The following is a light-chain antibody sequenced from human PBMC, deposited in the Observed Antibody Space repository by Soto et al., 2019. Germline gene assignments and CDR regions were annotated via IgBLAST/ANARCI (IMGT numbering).Light chain of an antibody. V-gene: IGKV1-27*01. CDR2: AAS. J-gene: IGKJ3*01. CDR3: QKYSSVPV. CDR1: QGITNF. Sequence: DIQMTQSPTSLSACVGDRVTITCRASQGITNFVAWYQQKPGKAPKLLIYAASTLQSGVPSRFSGSGSGTDFTLTINSLQPEDVATYSCQKYSSVPVFGPGTKVEIK.